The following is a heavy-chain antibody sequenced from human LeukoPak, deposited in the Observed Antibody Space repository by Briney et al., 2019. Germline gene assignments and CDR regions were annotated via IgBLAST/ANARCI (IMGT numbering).Heavy chain of an antibody. J-gene: IGHJ4*02. Sequence: GRSLRLSCAASGFTFYDYAMHWVRQAPGKGLEWGSGIRWNSGSIGYADSVKGRFTISRDNAKNSLYLQMNSLRAEDTALYYCAKDFRYCSGGSCYSGGYFDYWGQGTLVTVSS. V-gene: IGHV3-9*01. CDR3: AKDFRYCSGGSCYSGGYFDY. CDR1: GFTFYDYA. D-gene: IGHD2-15*01. CDR2: IRWNSGSI.